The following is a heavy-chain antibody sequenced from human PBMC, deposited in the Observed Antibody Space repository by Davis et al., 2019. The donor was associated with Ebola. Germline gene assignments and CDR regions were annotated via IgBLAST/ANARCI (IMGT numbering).Heavy chain of an antibody. Sequence: ASVKVSCKASGGTFSSYAISWVRRAPGQGLEWMGWISAYTGSTNYAQNIQGRVTMTIDTTTSTAYMDLRSLTSDDTAVYYCASTQQGEIHLDYWGQGTLVTVSS. J-gene: IGHJ4*02. V-gene: IGHV1-18*01. CDR2: ISAYTGST. CDR1: GGTFSSYA. D-gene: IGHD3-16*01. CDR3: ASTQQGEIHLDY.